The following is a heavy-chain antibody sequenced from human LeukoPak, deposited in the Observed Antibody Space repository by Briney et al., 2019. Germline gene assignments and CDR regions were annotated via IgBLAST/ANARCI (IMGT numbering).Heavy chain of an antibody. V-gene: IGHV3-23*01. CDR2: ISGSGGST. CDR3: ANLLSSGWYDYFDY. J-gene: IGHJ4*02. CDR1: GFTFSSYA. D-gene: IGHD6-19*01. Sequence: GGSLRLSCAASGFTFSSYAMSWVRQAPGKGLEWVSAISGSGGSTYYADSVKGRFTISRDNSKNTLYLQMNGLRAEDTAVYYCANLLSSGWYDYFDYWGQGTLVTVSS.